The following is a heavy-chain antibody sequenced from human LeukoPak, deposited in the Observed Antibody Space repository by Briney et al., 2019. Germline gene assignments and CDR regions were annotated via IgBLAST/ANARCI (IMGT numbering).Heavy chain of an antibody. CDR3: ARLVWLGESPGSWFDS. Sequence: SETLSLTCSVSGGSITSHFWSWIRQPPGKGLEWIGYIHFSGSTNYNPSLKSRVTISPDTSKNQLFLKLNSVTAADTAVYYCARLVWLGESPGSWFDSWGQGTLVTVSS. CDR2: IHFSGST. CDR1: GGSITSHF. J-gene: IGHJ5*01. V-gene: IGHV4-59*11. D-gene: IGHD3-10*01.